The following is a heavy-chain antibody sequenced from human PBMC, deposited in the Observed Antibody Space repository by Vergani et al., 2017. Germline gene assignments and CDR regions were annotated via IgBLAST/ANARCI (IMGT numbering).Heavy chain of an antibody. CDR3: AKDLGTSSGGGWFDP. J-gene: IGHJ5*02. D-gene: IGHD6-6*01. Sequence: EVQLVESGGGLVQPGGSLRLSCAASGFIFSDHYMDWVRQAPGKGLEWVGRSRTKPKSYTTEYAASVTGRFTISRDDSKNSLYLQMNSLRAEDTALYYCAKDLGTSSGGGWFDPWGQGTLVTVSS. CDR1: GFIFSDHY. CDR2: SRTKPKSYTT. V-gene: IGHV3-72*01.